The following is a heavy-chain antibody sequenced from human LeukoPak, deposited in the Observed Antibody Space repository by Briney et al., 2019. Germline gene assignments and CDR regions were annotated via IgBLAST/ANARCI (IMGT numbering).Heavy chain of an antibody. CDR3: ARDPNPPSRRGFSPPINWFDP. CDR2: INPNSGGT. CDR1: GYTFTSYD. Sequence: ASVKVSCKASGYTFTSYDINWVRQATGQGLEWMGWINPNSGGTNYAQKFQGRVTMTRDTSISTAYMELSRLRSDDTAVYYCARDPNPPSRRGFSPPINWFDPWGQGTLVTVSS. D-gene: IGHD5/OR15-5a*01. V-gene: IGHV1-2*02. J-gene: IGHJ5*02.